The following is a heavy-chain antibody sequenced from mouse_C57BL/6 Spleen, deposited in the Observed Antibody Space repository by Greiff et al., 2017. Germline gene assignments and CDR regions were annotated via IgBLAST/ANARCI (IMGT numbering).Heavy chain of an antibody. CDR3: ARGLATYWYFDV. J-gene: IGHJ1*03. V-gene: IGHV1-55*01. D-gene: IGHD1-2*01. CDR2: IYPGSGST. Sequence: QVQLQQSGAELVKPGASVKMSCKASGYTFTSYWITWVKQRPGQGLEWIGDIYPGSGSTNYNEKFKSKATLTVDTSSSTAYMQLSSLTSEDSAVYYCARGLATYWYFDVWGTGTTVTVSS. CDR1: GYTFTSYW.